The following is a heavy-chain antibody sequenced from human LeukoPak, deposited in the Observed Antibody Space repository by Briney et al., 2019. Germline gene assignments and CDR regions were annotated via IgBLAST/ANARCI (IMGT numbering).Heavy chain of an antibody. Sequence: PGVSLRLSCAASGFTVSSNYMSWVRQAPGKGLELVSVIYSDGRIHSADSVKGRFTISRDDSKNTLSLQMNSLRAEDTAVYYCARESGYSYGLAGFFDYWGQGTLVTVSS. CDR1: GFTVSSNY. CDR3: ARESGYSYGLAGFFDY. V-gene: IGHV3-53*01. CDR2: IYSDGRI. D-gene: IGHD5-18*01. J-gene: IGHJ4*02.